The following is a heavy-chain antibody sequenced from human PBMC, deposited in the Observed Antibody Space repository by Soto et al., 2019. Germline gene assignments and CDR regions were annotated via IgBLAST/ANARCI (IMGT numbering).Heavy chain of an antibody. CDR2: IYYLGST. Sequence: PXETLSLPCTVSGSSMSEYFWSWIRKSPGKGLEWIGYIYYLGSTDYNPSLKSRVTISVDTSKRQFSLRLTSVTAADTAVYYCARDGYDGSGSPYPAFWGPGSQGIVSS. CDR3: ARDGYDGSGSPYPAF. J-gene: IGHJ6*01. CDR1: GSSMSEYF. D-gene: IGHD3-10*01. V-gene: IGHV4-59*01.